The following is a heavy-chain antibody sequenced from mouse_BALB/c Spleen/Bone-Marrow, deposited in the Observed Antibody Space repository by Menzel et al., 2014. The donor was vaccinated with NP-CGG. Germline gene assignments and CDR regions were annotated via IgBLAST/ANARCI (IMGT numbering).Heavy chain of an antibody. CDR3: TRKLPAMDY. V-gene: IGHV1-5*01. D-gene: IGHD1-1*01. CDR2: IYPGNNDT. Sequence: EVKLQESGTVLARPGASVKMSCMASGYSFTTFWMHWVKQRPGQGLEWIGAIYPGNNDTSYNQKFKGKAKLTAVTSASTAYMELSSLTNEDSAVYYCTRKLPAMDYWGQGTSLTVSS. J-gene: IGHJ4*01. CDR1: GYSFTTFW.